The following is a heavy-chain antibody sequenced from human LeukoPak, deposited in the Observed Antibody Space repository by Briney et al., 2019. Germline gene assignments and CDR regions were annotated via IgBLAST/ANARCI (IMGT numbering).Heavy chain of an antibody. Sequence: GGSLRLSCAASGFTFSSYSMNWVRQPPGKGLEWVSYISSSSTIYYADSVKGRFTISTDNAKNTLYLPIKTLRAENTAVYYCARARALPNDAFDIWGQGTMVTVSS. V-gene: IGHV3-21*05. CDR2: ISSSSTI. CDR1: GFTFSSYS. CDR3: ARARALPNDAFDI. J-gene: IGHJ3*02.